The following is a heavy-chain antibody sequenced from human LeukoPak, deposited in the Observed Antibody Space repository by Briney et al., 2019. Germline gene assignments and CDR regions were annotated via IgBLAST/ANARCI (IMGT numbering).Heavy chain of an antibody. D-gene: IGHD3-22*01. CDR2: ISSSSSYI. J-gene: IGHJ4*02. CDR3: ARDEGNYYDSSGYYPFDY. CDR1: GFTFSSYS. V-gene: IGHV3-21*01. Sequence: GGSLRLSCAASGFTFSSYSMNWVRQAAGKGLEWVSSISSSSSYIYYADSVKGRFTISRDNAKNSLYLQMNSLRAEDTAVYYCARDEGNYYDSSGYYPFDYWGQGTLVTVSS.